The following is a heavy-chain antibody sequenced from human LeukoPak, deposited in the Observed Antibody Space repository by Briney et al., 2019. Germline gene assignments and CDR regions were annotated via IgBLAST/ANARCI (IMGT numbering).Heavy chain of an antibody. CDR3: ARVSGGEFDILTGYYIDRFDY. CDR1: GYTFTSYY. Sequence: ASVKVSCKASGYTFTSYYMHWVRQAPGQGLEWMGIINPSGGSTSYAQKFQGRVTMTRDTSTSTVYMELSSLRSEDTAVYYCARVSGGEFDILTGYYIDRFDYWGQGTLVTVSS. CDR2: INPSGGST. V-gene: IGHV1-46*01. D-gene: IGHD3-9*01. J-gene: IGHJ4*02.